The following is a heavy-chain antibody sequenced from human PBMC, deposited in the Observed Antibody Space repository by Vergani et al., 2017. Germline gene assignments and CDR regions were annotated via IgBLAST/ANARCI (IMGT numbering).Heavy chain of an antibody. CDR1: GGSFNDYW. J-gene: IGHJ4*02. D-gene: IGHD2-8*01. CDR3: AREXYCTNGVCFTLFDV. V-gene: IGHV4-34*01. CDR2: IRHDGIT. Sequence: QAQLQQWGAGLLKPSETLALTCAIYGGSFNDYWWTWIRQPPGKGLEWIGEIRHDGITHYSPSLKSRVTISIDTSTHQFSLNLRAVTAADTAVYYCAREXYCTNGVCFTLFDVWGQGALVTVSS.